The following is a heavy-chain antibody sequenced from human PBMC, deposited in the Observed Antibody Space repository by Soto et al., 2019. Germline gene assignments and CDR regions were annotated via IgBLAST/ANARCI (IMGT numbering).Heavy chain of an antibody. V-gene: IGHV4-30-4*01. D-gene: IGHD3-10*01. Sequence: QVQLQESGPGLVKPSQTLSLTCTVSDGSISSGDYYWSWIRQPPGKGLEWIGYIYYSGSTYYNPSLKSRVTISVDTSKNQFSLKLSSVTAADTAVYYCARLQGSAGFGELLFDYWGQGTLVTVSS. J-gene: IGHJ4*02. CDR3: ARLQGSAGFGELLFDY. CDR1: DGSISSGDYY. CDR2: IYYSGST.